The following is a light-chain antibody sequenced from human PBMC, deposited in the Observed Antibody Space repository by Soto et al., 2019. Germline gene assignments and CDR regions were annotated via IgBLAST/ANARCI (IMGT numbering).Light chain of an antibody. CDR2: AAS. Sequence: DIQMTQFPSSLSASLGDRVTITCRASQGISNDLGWYQQKPGKAPKRLIYAASSWQSGVPSRFSGSGSATESPLTISSLQPEDFASYFCLQHNSSPRTFGQGTKVDIK. J-gene: IGKJ1*01. CDR3: LQHNSSPRT. CDR1: QGISND. V-gene: IGKV1-17*01.